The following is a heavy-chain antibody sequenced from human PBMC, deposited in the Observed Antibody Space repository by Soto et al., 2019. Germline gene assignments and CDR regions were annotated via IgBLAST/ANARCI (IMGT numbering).Heavy chain of an antibody. CDR3: ASEYCTNGVCYYGFDP. Sequence: QVQLQESGPGLVKPSGTLSLTCAVSGGSISSSNWWSWVRQPPGKGLEWIGEIYHSGSTNYNPSLKSRVTISVEKSKNQFSLKLSSVAAADTAVYYCASEYCTNGVCYYGFDPWGQGTLVTVSS. CDR2: IYHSGST. V-gene: IGHV4-4*02. CDR1: GGSISSSNW. J-gene: IGHJ5*02. D-gene: IGHD2-8*01.